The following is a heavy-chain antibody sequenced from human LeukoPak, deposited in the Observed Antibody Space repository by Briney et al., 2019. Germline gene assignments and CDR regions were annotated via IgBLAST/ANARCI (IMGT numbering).Heavy chain of an antibody. Sequence: GGSLRLSCAASGFTFSSYDMHWVRQATGKGLEGVSAIGTAGDTYYPGSVKGRFTISRENAKNSLYLQMNSPRAGDTAVYYCARVRNGDRISSEYYFDYWGQGTLVTVSS. CDR1: GFTFSSYD. CDR2: IGTAGDT. CDR3: ARVRNGDRISSEYYFDY. D-gene: IGHD6-19*01. J-gene: IGHJ4*02. V-gene: IGHV3-13*01.